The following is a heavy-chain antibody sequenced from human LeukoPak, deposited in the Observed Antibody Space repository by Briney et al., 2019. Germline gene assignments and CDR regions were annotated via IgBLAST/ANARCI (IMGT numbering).Heavy chain of an antibody. J-gene: IGHJ4*02. CDR2: ISSSSSTI. CDR3: ATEWPTYYYDSSGYLY. Sequence: GSLRLSCAASGFTFSSYSMNWVRQAPGKGLEWVSYISSSSSTIYYADSVKGRFTISGDNARNSLYLQMNSLRAEDTAVYYCATEWPTYYYDSSGYLYWGQGTLVTVSS. CDR1: GFTFSSYS. D-gene: IGHD3-22*01. V-gene: IGHV3-48*01.